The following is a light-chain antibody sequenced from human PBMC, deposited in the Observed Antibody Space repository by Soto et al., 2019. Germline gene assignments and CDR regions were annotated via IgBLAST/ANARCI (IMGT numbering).Light chain of an antibody. J-gene: IGKJ3*01. V-gene: IGKV1-9*01. CDR2: GAS. CDR1: QGIRSY. CDR3: QQLNPCPPSFT. Sequence: DSQLTQSPSFLSASVGDRVTITCRASQGIRSYLAWYQQRPGKAPELLIYGASTLRPGGASRFSGSGSGTEFTLTISSLQPEDFAPYFCQQLNPCPPSFTFGPGTKVDIK.